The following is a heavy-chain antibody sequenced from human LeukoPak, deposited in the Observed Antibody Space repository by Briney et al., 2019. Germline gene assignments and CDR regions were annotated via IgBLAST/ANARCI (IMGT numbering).Heavy chain of an antibody. CDR1: GFTFDDYG. CDR2: IKRNGGST. D-gene: IGHD1-26*01. Sequence: GGSLRLSCAASGFTFDDYGMSWVRQAPGKGLEWVSGIKRNGGSTGYADSVKGRFTISRDNAKSSLDLQMNSLRAEDTALYYCARGVGATTANDAFDIWGQGTMVTVSS. J-gene: IGHJ3*02. V-gene: IGHV3-20*04. CDR3: ARGVGATTANDAFDI.